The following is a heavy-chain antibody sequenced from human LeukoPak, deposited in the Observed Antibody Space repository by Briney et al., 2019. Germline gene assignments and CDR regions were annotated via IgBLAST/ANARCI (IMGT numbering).Heavy chain of an antibody. Sequence: PSETLSLTCTVSGGSISRYYWIWIRRPPGKGLEWIGYIYYSGSTNYNPSLKRRVTISADTSKTQFSLELSSVTAADTAVYYCARGNIVATISFDYWGQGTLVTVSS. CDR3: ARGNIVATISFDY. CDR1: GGSISRYY. CDR2: IYYSGST. V-gene: IGHV4-59*08. D-gene: IGHD5-12*01. J-gene: IGHJ4*02.